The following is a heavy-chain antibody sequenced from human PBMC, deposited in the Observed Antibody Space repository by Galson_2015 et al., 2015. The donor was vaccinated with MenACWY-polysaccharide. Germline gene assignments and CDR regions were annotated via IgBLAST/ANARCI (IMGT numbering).Heavy chain of an antibody. J-gene: IGHJ4*02. Sequence: SLRLSCAASGFTFSSYAMSWVRQAPGKGLEWVSAISGSGGSTYYADSVKGRFTISRDNSKNTLYLQMNSLRAEDTAVYYCAKDRGSGYYYDSSGYYFDYWGQGTLVTVSS. V-gene: IGHV3-23*01. CDR1: GFTFSSYA. CDR3: AKDRGSGYYYDSSGYYFDY. D-gene: IGHD3-22*01. CDR2: ISGSGGST.